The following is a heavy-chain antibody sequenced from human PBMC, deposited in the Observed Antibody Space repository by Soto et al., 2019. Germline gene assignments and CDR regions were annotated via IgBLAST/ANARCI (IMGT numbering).Heavy chain of an antibody. CDR2: ISAYNGNT. V-gene: IGHV1-18*01. CDR1: GYTFTSYG. Sequence: ASVKVSCKASGYTFTSYGISWVRQAPGQGLEWMGWISAYNGNTNYAQKLQGRVTMTTDTSTSTAYMELRSLRSDDTAVYYCARDKPPPYNWNWFGYWGQGTLVTVSS. J-gene: IGHJ4*02. CDR3: ARDKPPPYNWNWFGY. D-gene: IGHD1-7*01.